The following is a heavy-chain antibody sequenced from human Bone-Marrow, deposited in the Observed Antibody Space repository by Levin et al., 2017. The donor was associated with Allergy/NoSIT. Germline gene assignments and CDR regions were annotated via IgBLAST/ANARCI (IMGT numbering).Heavy chain of an antibody. J-gene: IGHJ4*02. D-gene: IGHD4-17*01. V-gene: IGHV4-4*08. CDR2: VYSTGTT. Sequence: KASETLSLICTVSGGSISNYYWSWVRQSPGMGLEFLGYVYSTGTTNYNPSLASRVTISLDTPRNQFSLKLNSVTAADTAVYYCARLGYADHFNSWGQGTLVTVSS. CDR3: ARLGYADHFNS. CDR1: GGSISNYY.